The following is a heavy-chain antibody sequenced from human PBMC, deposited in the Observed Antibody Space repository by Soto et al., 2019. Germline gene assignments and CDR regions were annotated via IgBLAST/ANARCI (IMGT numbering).Heavy chain of an antibody. CDR3: ARSIRGPRRFNGMDV. CDR2: IERDDDDK. V-gene: IGHV2-70*13. Sequence: SGPTLVNPTETLTLTCTFSGFSLTSHGMCVSWIRQSPGKALEWLALIERDDDDKYYSTSLKTRLTISKDTRKNQVVLTMANMEPADTATYYCARSIRGPRRFNGMDVWGQGTTVTVSS. CDR1: GFSLTSHGMC. J-gene: IGHJ6*02. D-gene: IGHD1-20*01.